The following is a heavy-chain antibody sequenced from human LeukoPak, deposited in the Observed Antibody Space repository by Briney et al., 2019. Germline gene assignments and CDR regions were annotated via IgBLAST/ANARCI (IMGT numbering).Heavy chain of an antibody. CDR3: VRDFLGESGAGGC. Sequence: LTCTVSGYSISSGYYWGWIRQPPGKGLEWAASISPTGIYTFYVDSVKGRFTISRDNANNVLSLQMDSLGAEDTAVYYCVRDFLGESGAGGCWGQGTLVTVSS. CDR1: GYSISSGYY. D-gene: IGHD3-10*01. V-gene: IGHV3-11*06. J-gene: IGHJ4*02. CDR2: ISPTGIYT.